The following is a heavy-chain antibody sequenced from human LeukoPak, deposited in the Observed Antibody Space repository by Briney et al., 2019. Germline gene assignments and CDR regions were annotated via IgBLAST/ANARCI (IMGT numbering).Heavy chain of an antibody. V-gene: IGHV3-48*02. CDR3: ARSEYSYGPTFDY. D-gene: IGHD5-18*01. CDR2: ISSSSSII. Sequence: GGSLRLSCAASGFTFSSYSMNWVRQAPGKGLEWVSYISSSSSIIYYADSVKDRFTISRDNAKNSLYLQMNSLRDEDTAVYYCARSEYSYGPTFDYWGQGTLVTVSS. CDR1: GFTFSSYS. J-gene: IGHJ4*02.